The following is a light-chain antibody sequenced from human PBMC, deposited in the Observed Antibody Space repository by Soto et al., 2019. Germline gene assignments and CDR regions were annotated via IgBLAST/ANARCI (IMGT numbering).Light chain of an antibody. Sequence: QSALTQPASVSGSPGQSITISCTGTSSDVGGYNYVSWHQQHPGKAPKLMIYDVSNRPSGVSNRFSGSKSGNTASLTISGLQAEDEADYYCSSYTSSSTLEWVFGGGTQLTVL. CDR1: SSDVGGYNY. V-gene: IGLV2-14*01. J-gene: IGLJ3*02. CDR2: DVS. CDR3: SSYTSSSTLEWV.